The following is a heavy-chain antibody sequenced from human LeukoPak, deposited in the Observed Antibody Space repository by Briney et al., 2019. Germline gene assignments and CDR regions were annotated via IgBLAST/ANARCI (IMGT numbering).Heavy chain of an antibody. V-gene: IGHV3-30*04. D-gene: IGHD5-18*01. Sequence: GRSLRLSCAASGFTFSSYAMHWVRQAPGKGLEWVAVISYDGSNKYYVDSVKGRFTISRDNSKNTLYLQMNSLRAEDTAVYYCARVQGRYSYGSGFDSWGQGTLVTVSS. CDR1: GFTFSSYA. J-gene: IGHJ4*02. CDR2: ISYDGSNK. CDR3: ARVQGRYSYGSGFDS.